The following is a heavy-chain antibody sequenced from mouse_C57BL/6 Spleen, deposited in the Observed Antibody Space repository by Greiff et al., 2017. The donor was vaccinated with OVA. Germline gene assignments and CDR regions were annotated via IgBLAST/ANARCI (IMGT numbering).Heavy chain of an antibody. CDR3: AREITWGYFDV. CDR2: ISDGGSYT. Sequence: EVKLVESGGGLVKPGGSLKLSCAASGFTFSSYAMSWVRQTPEKRLEWVATISDGGSYTYYPDNVKGRFTISRDNAKNNLYLQMSHLKSEDTAMYYCAREITWGYFDVWGTGTTVTVSS. CDR1: GFTFSSYA. V-gene: IGHV5-4*01. J-gene: IGHJ1*03. D-gene: IGHD2-4*01.